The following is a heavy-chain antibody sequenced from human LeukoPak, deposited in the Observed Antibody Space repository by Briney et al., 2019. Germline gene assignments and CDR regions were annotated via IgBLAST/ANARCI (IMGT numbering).Heavy chain of an antibody. Sequence: GGSLRLPCSASGFTFSSYEMNWVRQAPGKGLEWVSYISSSGGTIYYADSVKGRFTISRDNAKKTLYLQMNSLRAEDTAVYYCARGGPLARTTDYWGQGTLVTVSS. CDR2: ISSSGGTI. V-gene: IGHV3-48*03. J-gene: IGHJ4*02. CDR1: GFTFSSYE. D-gene: IGHD1-1*01. CDR3: ARGGPLARTTDY.